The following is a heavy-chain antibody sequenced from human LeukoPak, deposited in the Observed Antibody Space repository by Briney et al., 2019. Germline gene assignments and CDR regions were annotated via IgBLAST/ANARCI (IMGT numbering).Heavy chain of an antibody. Sequence: PGRSLRPSCAASGFTFSSYAMHWVRQAPGKGLEWVAVISYDGSNKYYADSVKGRFTISRDNSKNTLYLQMNSLRAEDTAVYYCARALGYCSSTSCPLDYWGQGTLVTVSS. D-gene: IGHD2-2*01. CDR2: ISYDGSNK. V-gene: IGHV3-30*04. J-gene: IGHJ4*02. CDR3: ARALGYCSSTSCPLDY. CDR1: GFTFSSYA.